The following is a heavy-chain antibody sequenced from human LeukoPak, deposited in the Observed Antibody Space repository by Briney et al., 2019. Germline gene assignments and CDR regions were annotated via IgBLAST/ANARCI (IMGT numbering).Heavy chain of an antibody. V-gene: IGHV3-48*04. CDR1: GFTFSSFG. Sequence: GGSLRLSCVASGFTFSSFGMHWVRQAPGKGLEWVSYISSSGSTIYYADSVKGRFTVSRDNAKNSLYLQMNSLRAEDTAVYYCARDLRANFDYWGQGTLVTVSS. J-gene: IGHJ4*02. CDR3: ARDLRANFDY. CDR2: ISSSGSTI.